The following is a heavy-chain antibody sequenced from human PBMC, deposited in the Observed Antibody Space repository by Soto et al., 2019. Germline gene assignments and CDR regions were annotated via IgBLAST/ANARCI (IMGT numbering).Heavy chain of an antibody. D-gene: IGHD4-17*01. CDR3: ARGQRALITYGPFDP. CDR2: FSGTGGYT. Sequence: PGGSLRLSCAASGFTLSNYAMSWVRQAPGKGLEWVSTFSGTGGYTYYTDSVKGRFTISGDESKNTLFLHMNSLRAADTAVYYCARGQRALITYGPFDPWGQGTLVTVSS. J-gene: IGHJ5*02. CDR1: GFTLSNYA. V-gene: IGHV3-23*01.